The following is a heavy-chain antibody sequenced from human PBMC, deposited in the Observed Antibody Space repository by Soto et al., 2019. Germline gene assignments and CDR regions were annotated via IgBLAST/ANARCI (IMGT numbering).Heavy chain of an antibody. J-gene: IGHJ4*02. Sequence: SVKVSCKASGGTFSSYAISWVRQAPGQGLEWMGGIIPIFGTANYAQKFQGRVTITADRSTSTAYMELSSLRSEDTAVYYCAISLTGTTRRAGDYWGQGTLVTVSS. D-gene: IGHD1-20*01. CDR1: GGTFSSYA. CDR2: IIPIFGTA. V-gene: IGHV1-69*06. CDR3: AISLTGTTRRAGDY.